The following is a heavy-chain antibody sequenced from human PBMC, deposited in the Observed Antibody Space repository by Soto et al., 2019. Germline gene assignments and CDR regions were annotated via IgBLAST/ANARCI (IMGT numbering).Heavy chain of an antibody. V-gene: IGHV3-33*01. CDR3: ARDSYCSGGSCHGGIDY. D-gene: IGHD2-15*01. Sequence: QVQLVESGGGVVQPGRSLRLSCAASGFTFSSYGMHWVRQAPGKGLEWVAVIWYDGSNKYYADSVKGRFTISRDNSKNTLYLQMNSLRAEDMAVYYCARDSYCSGGSCHGGIDYWGQGTLVTVSS. CDR1: GFTFSSYG. CDR2: IWYDGSNK. J-gene: IGHJ4*02.